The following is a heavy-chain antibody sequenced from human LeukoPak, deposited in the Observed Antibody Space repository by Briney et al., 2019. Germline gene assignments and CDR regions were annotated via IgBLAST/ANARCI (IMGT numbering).Heavy chain of an antibody. J-gene: IGHJ4*02. Sequence: GGSLRLSCAASGFSFMNAWMIWVRQAPGKGLECVGRIKSNADGGAPDYAAHARGRFTISRDDSKNTLYLQMTSLKTEDTAVYYCTTFYHEYSPYWGRGTLVSVSS. D-gene: IGHD2/OR15-2a*01. V-gene: IGHV3-15*01. CDR2: IKSNADGGAP. CDR1: GFSFMNAW. CDR3: TTFYHEYSPY.